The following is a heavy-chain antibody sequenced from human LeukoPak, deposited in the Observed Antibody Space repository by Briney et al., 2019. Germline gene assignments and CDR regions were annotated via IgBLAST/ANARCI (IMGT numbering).Heavy chain of an antibody. Sequence: PSETLSLTCAVYGGSFSGYYWSWIRQPPGKGLEWIGEINHSGSTNYNPSLKSRVTISVDTSKNQFSLKLSSVTAADTAVYYYARVLGYSGYDYYFDYWGQGTLVTVSS. CDR3: ARVLGYSGYDYYFDY. J-gene: IGHJ4*02. CDR2: INHSGST. D-gene: IGHD5-12*01. CDR1: GGSFSGYY. V-gene: IGHV4-34*01.